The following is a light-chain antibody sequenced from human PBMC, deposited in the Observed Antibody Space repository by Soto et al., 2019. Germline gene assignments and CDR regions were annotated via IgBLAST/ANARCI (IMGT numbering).Light chain of an antibody. V-gene: IGKV3-20*01. CDR2: GAS. CDR3: QHYGSSFYT. CDR1: QSVTSNY. Sequence: EIVLTQSPGTLSLSPGERATLSCRASQSVTSNYLAWYQQKPGQAPRLIVYGASSRATGIPDRFSGSGSGTDFTLTISRLEPEDFAVYYCQHYGSSFYTFGQGTKVEIK. J-gene: IGKJ2*01.